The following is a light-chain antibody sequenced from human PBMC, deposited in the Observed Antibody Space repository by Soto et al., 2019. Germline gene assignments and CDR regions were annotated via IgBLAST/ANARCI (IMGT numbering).Light chain of an antibody. Sequence: EIVLTQSPATLSLSPGERATLSCRASQSVSSYLAWYQQKPGQAPRLLIYDASNRATDIPARFSGSGSGTDFTLTNSSLDPEDFAVYYCQQRSDWPITFGQGTRLEIK. CDR1: QSVSSY. CDR3: QQRSDWPIT. V-gene: IGKV3-11*01. J-gene: IGKJ5*01. CDR2: DAS.